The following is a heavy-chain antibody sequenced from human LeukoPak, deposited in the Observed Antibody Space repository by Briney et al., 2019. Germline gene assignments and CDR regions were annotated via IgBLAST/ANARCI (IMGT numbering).Heavy chain of an antibody. D-gene: IGHD4-17*01. CDR2: IYYSGST. V-gene: IGHV4-39*07. CDR1: GGSISSSSYY. J-gene: IGHJ5*02. Sequence: KPSETLSLTCTVSGGSISSSSYYWGWIRQPPGKGLEWIGSIYYSGSTYYNPSLKSRVTISVDTSKNQFSLKLSSVTAADTAVYYCARDDYGNWFDPWGQGTLVTVSS. CDR3: ARDDYGNWFDP.